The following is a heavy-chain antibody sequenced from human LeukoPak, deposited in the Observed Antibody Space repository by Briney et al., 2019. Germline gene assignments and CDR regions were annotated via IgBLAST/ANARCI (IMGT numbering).Heavy chain of an antibody. V-gene: IGHV4-34*01. D-gene: IGHD3-22*01. CDR3: ARVHVYYYDSSGYCDY. J-gene: IGHJ4*02. Sequence: SETLSLTCAVYGGSFSGYYWSWIRQPPGKGLEWIGEINHSGSTNYNPSLKSRVTISVDTSKNQFSLRLSSVTAADTAVYYCARVHVYYYDSSGYCDYWGQGTLVTVSS. CDR2: INHSGST. CDR1: GGSFSGYY.